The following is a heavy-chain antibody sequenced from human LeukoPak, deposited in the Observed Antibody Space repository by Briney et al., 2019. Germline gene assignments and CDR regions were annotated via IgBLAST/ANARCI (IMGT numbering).Heavy chain of an antibody. J-gene: IGHJ5*02. CDR3: AKLGGRYSGWFDP. V-gene: IGHV3-23*01. CDR2: ISGSGEST. Sequence: PGGSLRLSCAASGISVSSNYMSWVRQAPGKGLEWVSTISGSGESTYADSVKGRFTISRDNSKNTLYLQMNSLRAEDTAVYYCAKLGGRYSGWFDPWGQGTLVIVSS. CDR1: GISVSSNY. D-gene: IGHD5-12*01.